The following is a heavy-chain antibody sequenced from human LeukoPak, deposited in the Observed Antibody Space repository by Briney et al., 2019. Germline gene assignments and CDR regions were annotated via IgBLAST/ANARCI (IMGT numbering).Heavy chain of an antibody. Sequence: GGSLRLSCAASGFIFSNYWTSWVRQAPGKGLEWVANIKQDGSEKYYVDSVKGRFTISRDNAKNSLYLQMNSLRVEDTAVYYCARRFCTSTSCMEYFQHWGQGTLVTVSS. D-gene: IGHD2-2*01. J-gene: IGHJ1*01. V-gene: IGHV3-7*01. CDR2: IKQDGSEK. CDR3: ARRFCTSTSCMEYFQH. CDR1: GFIFSNYW.